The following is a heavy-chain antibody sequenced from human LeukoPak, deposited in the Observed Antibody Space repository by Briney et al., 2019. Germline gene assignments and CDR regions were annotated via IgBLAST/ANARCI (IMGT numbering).Heavy chain of an antibody. D-gene: IGHD3-22*01. J-gene: IGHJ4*02. CDR1: GYTFTSYY. CDR3: ARDSSDSSGYSHFDY. Sequence: ASVKVSCKASGYTFTSYYMHWVRQAHGQGLEWMGIINPSGGSTSYAQKFQGRVTMTRDTSTSTVYMELSSLRSEDTAVYYCARDSSDSSGYSHFDYWGQGTLVTVSS. CDR2: INPSGGST. V-gene: IGHV1-46*01.